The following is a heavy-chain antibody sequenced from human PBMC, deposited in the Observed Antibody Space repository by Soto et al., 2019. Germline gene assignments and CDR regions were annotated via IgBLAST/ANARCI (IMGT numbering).Heavy chain of an antibody. V-gene: IGHV4-59*08. J-gene: IGHJ4*02. Sequence: NPSETLSLTCTVSGGSIGSYYWSWIRQPPGKGLEWIAYIYYTGITNYNPSLKSRVTISVDTSKNQFSLKLSSVTAADTAVYYCARQYGDSYWGQGTLVTVSS. CDR1: GGSIGSYY. CDR3: ARQYGDSY. D-gene: IGHD2-21*02. CDR2: IYYTGIT.